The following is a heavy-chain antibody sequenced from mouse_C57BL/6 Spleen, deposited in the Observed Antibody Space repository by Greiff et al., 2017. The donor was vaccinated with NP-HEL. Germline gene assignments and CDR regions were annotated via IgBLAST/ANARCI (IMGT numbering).Heavy chain of an antibody. Sequence: VQLKESGPGLVKPSQSLSLTCSVTGYSITSGYYWNWIRQFPGNQLEWMGYISYDGSNNYNPSLKNRISITRDTSKNQFFLKLNSVTTEDTATYYCATTVVVSYYAMDYWGQGTSVTVSS. CDR2: ISYDGSN. J-gene: IGHJ4*01. CDR3: ATTVVVSYYAMDY. CDR1: GYSITSGYY. V-gene: IGHV3-6*01. D-gene: IGHD1-1*01.